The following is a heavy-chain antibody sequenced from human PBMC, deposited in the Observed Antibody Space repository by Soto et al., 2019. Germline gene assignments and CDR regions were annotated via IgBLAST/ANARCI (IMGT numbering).Heavy chain of an antibody. CDR1: GGSFSGYY. J-gene: IGHJ4*02. V-gene: IGHV4-34*01. D-gene: IGHD3-16*01. Sequence: SETLSLTCAVYGGSFSGYYWSWISQPPGKGLEWIGEINHSGSTNYNPSLKSRVTISVDTSKNQFSLKLSSVTAADTAVYYCAREVGGVSTRFDYWGQGTLVTVSS. CDR2: INHSGST. CDR3: AREVGGVSTRFDY.